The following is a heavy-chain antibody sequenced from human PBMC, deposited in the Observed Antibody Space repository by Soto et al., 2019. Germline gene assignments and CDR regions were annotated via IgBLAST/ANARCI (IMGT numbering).Heavy chain of an antibody. V-gene: IGHV4-30-2*01. CDR2: IYHSGST. Sequence: QLQLQESGSGLVKPSQTLSLTCAVSGGSISSGGYSWSWIRQPPGKGLEWIGYIYHSGSTYYNPSLQSRVTLSVDRSKNQFPLKLSSVPAADTAVYYCARGGGYTFDYWGQGTLVTVSS. J-gene: IGHJ4*02. CDR1: GGSISSGGYS. CDR3: ARGGGYTFDY. D-gene: IGHD3-16*01.